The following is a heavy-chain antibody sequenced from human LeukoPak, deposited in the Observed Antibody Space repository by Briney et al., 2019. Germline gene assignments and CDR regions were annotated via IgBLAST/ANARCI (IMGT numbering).Heavy chain of an antibody. Sequence: RRASVKVSCKASGYTFTGYYMHWVRQAPGQGLEWMGWINPNSGGTNYAQKFQGRVNMTSDTSITTAYMELSGLRSDDTAVYYCARGGSRYYDSSGYYPLDHWGQGTLVTVSS. CDR2: INPNSGGT. CDR1: GYTFTGYY. V-gene: IGHV1-2*02. J-gene: IGHJ4*02. D-gene: IGHD3-22*01. CDR3: ARGGSRYYDSSGYYPLDH.